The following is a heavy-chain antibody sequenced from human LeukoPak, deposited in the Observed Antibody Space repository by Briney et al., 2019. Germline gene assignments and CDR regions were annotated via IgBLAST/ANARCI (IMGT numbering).Heavy chain of an antibody. Sequence: SGGSLRLSCAASGFSFSRYGMKWVRQAPGKGLEWLSYIRSSDSTTYYADSVKGRFTISRDNAKNSLYLQMDSLRVEDTAVYYCAKRADSSAYSFDYWGQGTLVTVSS. J-gene: IGHJ4*02. CDR3: AKRADSSAYSFDY. D-gene: IGHD3-22*01. CDR1: GFSFSRYG. CDR2: IRSSDSTT. V-gene: IGHV3-48*04.